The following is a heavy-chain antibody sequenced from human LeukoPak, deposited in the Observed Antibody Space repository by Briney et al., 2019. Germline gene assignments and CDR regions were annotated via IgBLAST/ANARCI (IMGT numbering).Heavy chain of an antibody. D-gene: IGHD3-16*01. V-gene: IGHV3-23*01. Sequence: GGSLRLSCAASGFTFSSYAMSWVRQAPGKGLEWVSAISGSGGSTYYADSVKGRFTISRDNSKNTLYLQMNSLRAEDTAVYYCAKSPTYVLGYFDYWGQETLVTVSS. CDR3: AKSPTYVLGYFDY. CDR1: GFTFSSYA. CDR2: ISGSGGST. J-gene: IGHJ4*02.